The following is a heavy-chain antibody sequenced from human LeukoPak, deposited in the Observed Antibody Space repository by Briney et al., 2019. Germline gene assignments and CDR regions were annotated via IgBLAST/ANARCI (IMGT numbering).Heavy chain of an antibody. CDR2: IYYSGST. D-gene: IGHD6-19*01. J-gene: IGHJ4*02. CDR3: ARGRISSGWYNYVGTKLDY. Sequence: KPSETLSLTCTVSGGSISSSSYYWGWIRQPPGKGLEWIGSIYYSGSTYYNPSLKSRVTISVDTSKNQFSLKLSSVTAADTAVYYCARGRISSGWYNYVGTKLDYWGQGTLVTVSS. CDR1: GGSISSSSYY. V-gene: IGHV4-39*07.